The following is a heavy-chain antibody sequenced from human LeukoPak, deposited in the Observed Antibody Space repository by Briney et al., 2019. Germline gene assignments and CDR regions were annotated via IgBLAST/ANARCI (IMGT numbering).Heavy chain of an antibody. CDR1: GYTFTSYG. D-gene: IGHD6-13*01. CDR2: ISAYNGNT. CDR3: AREGEGRIAAAGNY. J-gene: IGHJ4*02. Sequence: ASVKVSCKASGYTFTSYGISWVRQAPGQGLEWMGWISAYNGNTNYAQKLQGRVTMTTDTPTSTAYMELRSLRSDDTAVYYCAREGEGRIAAAGNYWGQGTLVTVSS. V-gene: IGHV1-18*01.